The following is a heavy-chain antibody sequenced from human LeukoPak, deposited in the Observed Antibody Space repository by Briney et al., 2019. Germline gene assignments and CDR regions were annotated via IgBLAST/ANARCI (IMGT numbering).Heavy chain of an antibody. D-gene: IGHD3-22*01. CDR2: IYYSGST. J-gene: IGHJ4*02. CDR3: AAEGRYYYDSSGYYSRFDY. V-gene: IGHV4-59*01. CDR1: GGSISSYY. Sequence: SETLSLTCTVSGGSISSYYWSWIRQPPGKGLEWLGYIYYSGSTNYNPSLKSRVTISVDTSKNQFSLKLSSVTAADTAVYYCAAEGRYYYDSSGYYSRFDYWSQGTLVTVSS.